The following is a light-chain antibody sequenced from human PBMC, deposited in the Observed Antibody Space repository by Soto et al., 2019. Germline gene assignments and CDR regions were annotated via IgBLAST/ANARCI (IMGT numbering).Light chain of an antibody. Sequence: QSLLSQPPSASGTPGQRVTISCSGSSSNIGSNTVSWYQQFPGTAPRLLIYFNIQRPSGVPDRFSGSKSGTSASLAISGLQSEDEADYYCAAWDDSLNGYVVGNGTKVTV. J-gene: IGLJ1*01. CDR1: SSNIGSNT. CDR2: FNI. CDR3: AAWDDSLNGYV. V-gene: IGLV1-44*01.